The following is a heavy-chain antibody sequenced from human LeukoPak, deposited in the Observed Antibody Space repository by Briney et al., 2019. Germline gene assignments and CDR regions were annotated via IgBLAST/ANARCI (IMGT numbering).Heavy chain of an antibody. Sequence: GGSLRLSCAASGFTFSSYAMSWVRQAPGKGLEWVSAISGSGGSTYYADSVKGRFTISRDNSKSTLYLQMNSLRAEDTAVYYCARLGTYSSSWYGSFDYWGQGTLVTVSS. D-gene: IGHD6-13*01. V-gene: IGHV3-23*01. CDR1: GFTFSSYA. CDR2: ISGSGGST. CDR3: ARLGTYSSSWYGSFDY. J-gene: IGHJ4*02.